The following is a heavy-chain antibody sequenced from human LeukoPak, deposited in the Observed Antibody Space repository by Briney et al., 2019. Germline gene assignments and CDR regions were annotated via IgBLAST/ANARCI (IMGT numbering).Heavy chain of an antibody. Sequence: GGSLRLSCAASGFTFSHYWMSWVRQAPGKGLERVASIKQDGSQKYYGDSVKGRFTISRDNAKNSLYLQMNSLRAEATAFYYCAKDDNSWSLDYWGQGTLVTVSS. D-gene: IGHD6-13*01. V-gene: IGHV3-7*01. CDR3: AKDDNSWSLDY. J-gene: IGHJ4*02. CDR1: GFTFSHYW. CDR2: IKQDGSQK.